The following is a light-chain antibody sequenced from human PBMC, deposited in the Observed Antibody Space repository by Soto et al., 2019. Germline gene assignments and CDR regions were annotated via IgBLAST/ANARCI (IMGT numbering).Light chain of an antibody. CDR3: AAWDDSLNGYV. Sequence: QSVLTQPPSASGTPGQKVTISCSGNSSNIGRNTVNWYQQLPGTAPKLLISTNNRRPSGVPARFSGSKSGTSASLAISGLQSDGEADYYCAAWDDSLNGYVFGTGTKVTVL. CDR1: SSNIGRNT. V-gene: IGLV1-44*01. J-gene: IGLJ1*01. CDR2: TNN.